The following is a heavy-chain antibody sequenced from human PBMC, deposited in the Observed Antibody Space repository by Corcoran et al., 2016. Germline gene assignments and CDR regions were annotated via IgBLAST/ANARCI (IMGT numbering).Heavy chain of an antibody. CDR2: IKTKADGGTI. CDR1: GFTFTNSW. CDR3: GTGSAFDF. D-gene: IGHD1-1*01. Sequence: EVHLVESGGDLVKPGGSLRLSCAASGFTFTNSWMSWVRQALGKGLEWVGRIKTKADGGTIEYAAPVKGRCRISRDDSNNILYLQMNSLKTEDTAMYYWGTGSAFDFWGQGTMVTVSS. J-gene: IGHJ3*01. V-gene: IGHV3-15*01.